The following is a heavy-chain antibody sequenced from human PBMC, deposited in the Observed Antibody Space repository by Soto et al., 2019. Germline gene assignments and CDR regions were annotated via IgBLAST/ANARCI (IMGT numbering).Heavy chain of an antibody. J-gene: IGHJ6*02. CDR2: IHYSGNT. V-gene: IGHV4-31*03. CDR3: ARHWWIQLWLRRGDYYYGMDV. Sequence: SETLSLTCSVSGVPISSGGYFWNWIRQRPGKGLEWIGNIHYSGNTDYNPSLKSRVTISVDTSKDQFSLQLSSVTAADTAVYYCARHWWIQLWLRRGDYYYGMDVWGQGTTVTVSS. D-gene: IGHD5-18*01. CDR1: GVPISSGGYF.